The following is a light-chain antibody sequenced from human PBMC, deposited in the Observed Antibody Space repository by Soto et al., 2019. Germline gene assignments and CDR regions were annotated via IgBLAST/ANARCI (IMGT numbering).Light chain of an antibody. CDR3: QAWDSSTGV. Sequence: SYELTQPPSVSVSPGQPASITCSGDKLGDKYACWYQQKPGQFPVLVIYQDSKRPSGIPERFSGSNSRNTATLTISGTQAMDEADYYCQAWDSSTGVFGTGTKLTVL. CDR1: KLGDKY. V-gene: IGLV3-1*01. J-gene: IGLJ1*01. CDR2: QDS.